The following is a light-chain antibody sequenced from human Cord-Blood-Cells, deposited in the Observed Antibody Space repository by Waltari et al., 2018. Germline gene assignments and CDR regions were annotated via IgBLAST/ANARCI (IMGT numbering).Light chain of an antibody. J-gene: IGLJ2*01. CDR2: NDS. CDR3: QSADSSGTVV. CDR1: ALPKQY. V-gene: IGLV3-25*03. Sequence: SSELTQLPSVSVSPGQTARITCSGDALPKQYAYWYQQKPGQAPVLVIYNDSERPSGIPERFSGSSSGTTVTLTISGVQAEDEADYYCQSADSSGTVVFGGGTKLTVL.